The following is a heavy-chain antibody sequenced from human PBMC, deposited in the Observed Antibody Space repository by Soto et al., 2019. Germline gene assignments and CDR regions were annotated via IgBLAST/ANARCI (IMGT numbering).Heavy chain of an antibody. CDR1: GFNFGDYG. J-gene: IGHJ2*01. D-gene: IGHD4-17*01. Sequence: PGGSLRLSCSSSGFNFGDYGMTWFRQAPGKGLEWVGLIRSKSYGRTTEYAASAKDRFTISRDDFKRIAYLQMDSLKADDTAVYYCTRERWDYGDHKWYFDLWGRGTLVTVSS. CDR2: IRSKSYGRTT. CDR3: TRERWDYGDHKWYFDL. V-gene: IGHV3-49*03.